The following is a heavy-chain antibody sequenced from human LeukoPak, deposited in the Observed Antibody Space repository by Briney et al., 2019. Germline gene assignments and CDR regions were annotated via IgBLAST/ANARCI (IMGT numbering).Heavy chain of an antibody. V-gene: IGHV3-74*01. J-gene: IGHJ6*02. CDR3: ARGGFWSGYYPYYYYGVDV. Sequence: PGGSLRLSRAASGFPLSSYWMHWVRQAPEKGLVWVSRINSDGSSTSYADSVKGRFTISRDNAKNTLYLQMNSLRAEDTAVYYCARGGFWSGYYPYYYYGVDVWGQGTTVTVSS. D-gene: IGHD3-3*01. CDR2: INSDGSST. CDR1: GFPLSSYW.